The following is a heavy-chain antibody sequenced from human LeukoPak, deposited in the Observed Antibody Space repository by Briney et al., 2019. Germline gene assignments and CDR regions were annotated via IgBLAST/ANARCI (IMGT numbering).Heavy chain of an antibody. CDR3: ARVKNWNYLGY. CDR2: IWYDGSNE. D-gene: IGHD1-7*01. Sequence: GGSLRLSCAASGFTFSDYAMHWVRQAPGKGLEWVAVIWYDGSNEYYTESVKGRFTISRDNSKNILYLQMNSLRVEDTAVYYCARVKNWNYLGYWGQGTLVTVSS. J-gene: IGHJ4*02. CDR1: GFTFSDYA. V-gene: IGHV3-33*01.